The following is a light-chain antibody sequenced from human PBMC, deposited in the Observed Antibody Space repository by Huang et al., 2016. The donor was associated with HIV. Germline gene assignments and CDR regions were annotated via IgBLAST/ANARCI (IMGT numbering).Light chain of an antibody. J-gene: IGKJ4*01. CDR1: QSVSGTY. V-gene: IGKV3-20*01. CDR2: GTS. Sequence: EIVLTQSPGTLSLSPGGRATLACRASQSVSGTYLAWYQQKPGQAPRHLIYGTSIRATGIPDRFSGSGSATDFTLTISGLEPEDFALYYCQQYGTSPPSLTFGGGTKVEIK. CDR3: QQYGTSPPSLT.